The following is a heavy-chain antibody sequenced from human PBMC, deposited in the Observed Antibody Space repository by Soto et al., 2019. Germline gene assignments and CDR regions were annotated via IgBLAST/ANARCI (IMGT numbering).Heavy chain of an antibody. D-gene: IGHD3-22*01. V-gene: IGHV3-30-3*01. J-gene: IGHJ4*02. CDR3: ANGFDEWLLQSRFDY. CDR2: ISYDGSNK. Sequence: QVQLVESGGGVVQPGRSLRLSCAASGFTFSSYAMHWVRQAPGKGLEWVAVISYDGSNKYYADSVKGRFTISRDNSKNTLYLQMNSLRAEDTAVYYCANGFDEWLLQSRFDYWGQGTLVTVSS. CDR1: GFTFSSYA.